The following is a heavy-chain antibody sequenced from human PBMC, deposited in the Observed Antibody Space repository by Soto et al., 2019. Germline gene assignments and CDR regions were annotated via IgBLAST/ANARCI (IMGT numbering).Heavy chain of an antibody. CDR3: ARDFVTRVRGVGYYYYGMDV. Sequence: SETLSLTCAVYGGSLNGYYWTWIRQPPGKGLEWIGEINDSGRTDYNPSLKSRVTISLDTSKNQLSLKLSSVTAADTAVYFCARDFVTRVRGVGYYYYGMDVWGQGTTVTVSS. D-gene: IGHD3-10*01. CDR1: GGSLNGYY. J-gene: IGHJ6*02. V-gene: IGHV4-34*01. CDR2: INDSGRT.